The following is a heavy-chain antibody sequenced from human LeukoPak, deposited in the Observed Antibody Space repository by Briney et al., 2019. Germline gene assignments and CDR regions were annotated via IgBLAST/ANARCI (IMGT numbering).Heavy chain of an antibody. J-gene: IGHJ4*02. Sequence: GGSLRLSFAASGCIFRSYSMNWVRQAPGKGLEWVSSISNSSSYIHYADSVRGRFTISRDNDKNSLYLQMNSLRAEDTAVYYCARPYYDFWSGYPTSFDYWGQGTLVTVFS. CDR1: GCIFRSYS. D-gene: IGHD3-3*01. V-gene: IGHV3-21*01. CDR3: ARPYYDFWSGYPTSFDY. CDR2: ISNSSSYI.